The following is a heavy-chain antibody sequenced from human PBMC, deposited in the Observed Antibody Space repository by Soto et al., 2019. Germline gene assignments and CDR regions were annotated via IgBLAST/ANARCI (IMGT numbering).Heavy chain of an antibody. Sequence: GGSLRLSCAASGFTFSSYSMNWVRQAPGKGLEWVSSISSSSSYIYYADSVKGRFTISRDNAKNSLYLQMNSLRAEDTAVYYCARAPVEGFGELFFYYYYMDVWGKGTTVTVSS. CDR1: GFTFSSYS. J-gene: IGHJ6*03. CDR2: ISSSSSYI. V-gene: IGHV3-21*01. D-gene: IGHD3-10*01. CDR3: ARAPVEGFGELFFYYYYMDV.